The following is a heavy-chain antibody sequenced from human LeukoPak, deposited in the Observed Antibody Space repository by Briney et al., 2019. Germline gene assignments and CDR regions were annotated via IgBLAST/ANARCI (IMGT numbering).Heavy chain of an antibody. Sequence: KTSETLSLTCTVSSGPMSSGGYYWSWSRQHRGKGLEWFGYIYYSGSPYYNPSLKSRVTISVDKSKNLFALKLRAVTGAGTVVFFCARVNYDSTGYYYD. J-gene: IGHJ6*01. CDR1: SGPMSSGGYY. CDR3: ARVNYDSTGYYYD. D-gene: IGHD3-22*01. V-gene: IGHV4-31*03. CDR2: IYYSGSP.